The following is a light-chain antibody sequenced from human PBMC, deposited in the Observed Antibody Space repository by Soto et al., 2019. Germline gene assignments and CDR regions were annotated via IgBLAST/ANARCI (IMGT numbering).Light chain of an antibody. V-gene: IGKV1-39*01. CDR2: AAS. CDR3: QQGYRTPFT. J-gene: IGKJ3*01. Sequence: DIQMPQSPSSLSASVGDRVTITCRASENISNTLNWYQQKPGKAPALLISAASSLHSGVPLRFSGSGSWTDFTLTISSLQHEDFASYYCQQGYRTPFTFGPGTKVDIK. CDR1: ENISNT.